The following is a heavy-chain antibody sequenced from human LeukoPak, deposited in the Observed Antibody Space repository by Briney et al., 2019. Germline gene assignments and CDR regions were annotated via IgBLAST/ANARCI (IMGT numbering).Heavy chain of an antibody. CDR2: INWNGGIT. CDR1: GFSFGDYG. CDR3: ARDQAIASDY. D-gene: IGHD2-15*01. J-gene: IGHJ4*02. V-gene: IGHV3-20*04. Sequence: GGSLRLSCAASGFSFGDYGMSWVRQAPGKGLEWVSRINWNGGITVYGDSVNGLFTISRDNDKNSLYLQMNSLRAEDTALYYCARDQAIASDYWGQGTLVTVSS.